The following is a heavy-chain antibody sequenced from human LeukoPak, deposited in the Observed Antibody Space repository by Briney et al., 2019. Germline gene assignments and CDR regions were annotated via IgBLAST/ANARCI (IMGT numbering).Heavy chain of an antibody. J-gene: IGHJ4*02. V-gene: IGHV3-23*01. CDR3: AKDPEQLIGYCSGGTCSLRY. Sequence: GGSLRLSCAASGFTFSTFAMSWVRQAPGKGLEWVSTISGSGTSTYFADSVKGRFTVSRDNSKNTLYLQMNSLRAEDTAVYYCAKDPEQLIGYCSGGTCSLRYWGQGTLVTVSS. D-gene: IGHD2-15*01. CDR1: GFTFSTFA. CDR2: ISGSGTST.